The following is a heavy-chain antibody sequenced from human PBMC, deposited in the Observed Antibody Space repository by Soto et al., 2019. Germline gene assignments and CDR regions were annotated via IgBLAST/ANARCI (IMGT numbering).Heavy chain of an antibody. J-gene: IGHJ4*02. CDR2: ISYDGSNE. V-gene: IGHV3-30-3*01. D-gene: IGHD3-16*01. Sequence: GGSLRLSCVASGFNFKNYPMHWVRQAPGKGLEWVALISYDGSNENYADSVKGRFTISRDNSKNTLYLQMNSLKIDDTAVYYCARDPANDNGPGEYYFDCWGQGILVTVSS. CDR1: GFNFKNYP. CDR3: ARDPANDNGPGEYYFDC.